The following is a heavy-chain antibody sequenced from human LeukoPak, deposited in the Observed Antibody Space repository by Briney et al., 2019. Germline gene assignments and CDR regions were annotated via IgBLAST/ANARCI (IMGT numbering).Heavy chain of an antibody. CDR2: INPNRGGT. J-gene: IGHJ6*03. V-gene: IGHV1-2*02. CDR3: ARVCRRRSIVVVITLGYYYYMDV. D-gene: IGHD3-22*01. Sequence: GASVKVSCKASGYTFTGYYMHWVRQAPGKGLEWMGWINPNRGGTNYAQKLQGRVTMTTDTSTSTAYMELRSLRSDDTAVYYCARVCRRRSIVVVITLGYYYYMDVWGKGTTVTVSS. CDR1: GYTFTGYY.